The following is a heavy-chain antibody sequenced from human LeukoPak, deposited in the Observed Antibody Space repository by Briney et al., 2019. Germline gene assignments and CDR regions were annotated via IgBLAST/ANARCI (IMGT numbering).Heavy chain of an antibody. V-gene: IGHV3-23*01. CDR3: AKDGAGTGYSTPDY. J-gene: IGHJ4*02. D-gene: IGHD3/OR15-3a*01. CDR1: GFTFSSYA. CDR2: ISGSGGST. Sequence: PGGSLRLSCAASGFTFSSYAMSWVRQAPGKGLEWVSAISGSGGSTYYADSVKGRFTISRDNSKNTLYLQMNSLRAEDTAVYYCAKDGAGTGYSTPDYWGQGTLVTVSS.